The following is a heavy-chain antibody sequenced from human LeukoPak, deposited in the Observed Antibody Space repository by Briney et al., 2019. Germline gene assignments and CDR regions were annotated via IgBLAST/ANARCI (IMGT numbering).Heavy chain of an antibody. D-gene: IGHD2-21*01. V-gene: IGHV1-8*01. Sequence: ASVKVSCKASGYTFTSYVINWVRQATGQGLEWMGWMNPNSGNTGYAQKFQGRVTMTRNTSISTAYMELSSLRSEDTAVYYCARGRFPLYCGGDCYRAGWFDPWGQGTLVTVSS. CDR3: ARGRFPLYCGGDCYRAGWFDP. CDR2: MNPNSGNT. J-gene: IGHJ5*02. CDR1: GYTFTSYV.